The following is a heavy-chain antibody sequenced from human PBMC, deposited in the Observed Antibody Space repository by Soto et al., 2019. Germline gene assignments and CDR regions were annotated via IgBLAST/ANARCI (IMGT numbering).Heavy chain of an antibody. Sequence: GESLKISCKGSGYSFTSYWIGWVRQMPGKGLEWMGIIYPGDSDTRYSPSFQGQVTISADKSISTAYLQWSSLKASDTAMYYCARCPRVRGEYYYYYMDVWGKGTTVTVSS. CDR2: IYPGDSDT. D-gene: IGHD3-10*01. CDR3: ARCPRVRGEYYYYYMDV. CDR1: GYSFTSYW. V-gene: IGHV5-51*01. J-gene: IGHJ6*03.